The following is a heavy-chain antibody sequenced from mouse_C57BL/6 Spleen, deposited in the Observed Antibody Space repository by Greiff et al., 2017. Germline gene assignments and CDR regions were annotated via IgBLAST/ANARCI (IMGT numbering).Heavy chain of an antibody. Sequence: EVKLQESGPGLVKPSQSLSLTCSVTGYSITSGSYWNWIRQFPGNKLEWMGYISYDGSNNYNPSLKNRISITRDTSKNQFFLKLNSVTTEDTATYYCASYYYGTGYFDYWGQGTTLTVSS. CDR2: ISYDGSN. D-gene: IGHD1-1*01. J-gene: IGHJ2*01. CDR3: ASYYYGTGYFDY. CDR1: GYSITSGSY. V-gene: IGHV3-6*01.